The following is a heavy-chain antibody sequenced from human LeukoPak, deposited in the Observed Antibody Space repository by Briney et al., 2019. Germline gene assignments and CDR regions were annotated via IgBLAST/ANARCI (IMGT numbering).Heavy chain of an antibody. Sequence: GGSLRLSCAASGFTFSNFVMSWVRQAPGKGLEWVGRIKSRSDGGTTDYTAPVKGRFTISRDDSKNTLYLQMNSLKTEDTATYYCSSDSSGFYDWGQGTLVTVSP. V-gene: IGHV3-15*01. CDR3: SSDSSGFYD. D-gene: IGHD6-19*01. CDR2: IKSRSDGGTT. J-gene: IGHJ4*02. CDR1: GFTFSNFV.